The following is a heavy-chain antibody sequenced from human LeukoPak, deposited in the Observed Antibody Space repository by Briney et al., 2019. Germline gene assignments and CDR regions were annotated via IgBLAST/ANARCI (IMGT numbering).Heavy chain of an antibody. D-gene: IGHD1-26*01. CDR3: ARELGYSGSYRDAFDI. CDR2: IYTSGST. J-gene: IGHJ3*02. V-gene: IGHV4-61*02. Sequence: SETLPLXCTVSGGSISSGSYYWSWIRQPAGKGLEWIGRIYTSGSTNYNPSLKSRVTISVDTSKNQFSLKLSSVTAADTAVYYCARELGYSGSYRDAFDIWGQGTMVTVSS. CDR1: GGSISSGSYY.